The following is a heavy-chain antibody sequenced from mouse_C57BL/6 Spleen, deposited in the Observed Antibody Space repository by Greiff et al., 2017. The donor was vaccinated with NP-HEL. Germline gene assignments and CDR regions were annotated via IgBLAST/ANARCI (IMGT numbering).Heavy chain of an antibody. CDR1: AYAFSSSG. CDR2: FYPGIGDT. V-gene: IGHV1-82*01. J-gene: IGHJ1*03. Sequence: LQESGPELVKPGASVKISGRPLAYAFSSSGWNWVKQRPGRGLGWIGRFYPGIGDTTYNGKFKGKATLTADKSSSTAYMQLSSLTSEDSAVYFCAREGSPRWYFDVWGTGTTVTVSS. CDR3: AREGSPRWYFDV.